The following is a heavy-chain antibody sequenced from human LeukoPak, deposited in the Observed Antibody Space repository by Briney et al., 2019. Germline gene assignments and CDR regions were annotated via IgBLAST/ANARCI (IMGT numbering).Heavy chain of an antibody. V-gene: IGHV1-46*03. CDR2: INPSGGST. Sequence: GASVKVSCKAPGYTFTSYYMHWVRQAPGQGLEWMGIINPSGGSTSYAQKFQGRVTMTRDTSTSTVYMELSSLRSEDTAVYYCARGGAPREDFWSVDYYYYMDVWGRGTTVTVSS. CDR1: GYTFTSYY. CDR3: ARGGAPREDFWSVDYYYYMDV. J-gene: IGHJ6*03. D-gene: IGHD3-3*01.